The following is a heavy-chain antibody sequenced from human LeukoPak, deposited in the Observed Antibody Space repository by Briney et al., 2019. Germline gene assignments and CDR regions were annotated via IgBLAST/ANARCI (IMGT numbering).Heavy chain of an antibody. D-gene: IGHD1-26*01. V-gene: IGHV4-39*01. CDR2: IYYSGST. CDR3: ARAYKVGATLGDWFDP. J-gene: IGHJ5*02. CDR1: GGSISSSSYY. Sequence: TSETLSLTCTVSGGSISSSSYYWGWIRQPPGKGLEWIGSIYYSGSTYYNPSLKSRVTISVDTSKNQFSLKLSSVTAADTAVYYCARAYKVGATLGDWFDPWGQGTLVTVSS.